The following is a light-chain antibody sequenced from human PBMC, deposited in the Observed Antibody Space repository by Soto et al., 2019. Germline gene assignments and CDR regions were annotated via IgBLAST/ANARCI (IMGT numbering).Light chain of an antibody. Sequence: EIVMTQSPATLSVSPGERATLSCRASQSVSSNLAWYQQKPGQAPRLLIYGASTRATGIPARFSDSGSGTEFTLTISSLQSEDFAVYYCQQYNNWPPSITFGQGKRLEIK. CDR2: GAS. CDR3: QQYNNWPPSIT. CDR1: QSVSSN. J-gene: IGKJ5*01. V-gene: IGKV3-15*01.